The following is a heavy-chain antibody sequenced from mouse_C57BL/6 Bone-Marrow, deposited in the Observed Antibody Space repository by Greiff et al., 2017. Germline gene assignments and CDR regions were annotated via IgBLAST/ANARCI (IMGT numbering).Heavy chain of an antibody. D-gene: IGHD1-1*01. CDR1: GFTFSNYW. CDR3: TLLLRGDY. Sequence: EVKLMESGGGLVQPGGSMKLSCVASGFTFSNYWMNWVRQSPEKGLEWVAQIRLKSDNYATHYAESVKGRFTISRDDSKSSVYLQMNNLRAEDTGMYYCTLLLRGDYWGQGTTLTVSS. V-gene: IGHV6-3*01. CDR2: IRLKSDNYAT. J-gene: IGHJ2*01.